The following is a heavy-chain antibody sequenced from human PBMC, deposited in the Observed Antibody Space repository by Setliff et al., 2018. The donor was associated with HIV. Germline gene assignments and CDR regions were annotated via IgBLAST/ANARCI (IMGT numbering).Heavy chain of an antibody. J-gene: IGHJ2*01. D-gene: IGHD2-15*01. Sequence: LTCAVSGGSISRSNWWTWVRQPPGKGLEWIGESYHSGSTNYNPSLKSRVTISLDKSKNQFSLKLTSVTAADTAIYFCARSCQSGRSDWYFDLWGRGTLVTVSS. CDR1: GGSISRSNW. CDR2: SYHSGST. V-gene: IGHV4-4*01. CDR3: ARSCQSGRSDWYFDL.